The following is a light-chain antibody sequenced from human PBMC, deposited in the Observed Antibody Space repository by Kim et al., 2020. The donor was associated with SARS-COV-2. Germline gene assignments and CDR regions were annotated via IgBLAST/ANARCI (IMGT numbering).Light chain of an antibody. CDR1: LTVDNS. J-gene: IGKJ4*01. Sequence: EVVMTQSPATLSASPGERAILSCRASLTVDNSLAWYQQKPGQAPRFLMSGASTRAPGLPARFSGSGSETEFTLNISSLQPDDVGVYYCQQYKSWPVTFGGGTKVDIK. CDR3: QQYKSWPVT. V-gene: IGKV3-15*01. CDR2: GAS.